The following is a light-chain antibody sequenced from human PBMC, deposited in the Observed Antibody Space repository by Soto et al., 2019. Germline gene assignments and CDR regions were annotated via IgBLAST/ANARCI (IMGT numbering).Light chain of an antibody. Sequence: EIVLTQSPATLSLSLGERATLSCRASQSVSKYLAWYQQKPGQAPRLLIYDATNRATGIPDRFSGSGSGTDFTLTISSLEPEDFAVYYCQQRGDWPLTFGGGTKVEIK. CDR1: QSVSKY. J-gene: IGKJ4*01. CDR2: DAT. V-gene: IGKV3-11*01. CDR3: QQRGDWPLT.